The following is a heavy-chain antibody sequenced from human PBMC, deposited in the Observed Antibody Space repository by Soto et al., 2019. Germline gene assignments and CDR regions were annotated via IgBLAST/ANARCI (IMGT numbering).Heavy chain of an antibody. V-gene: IGHV5-10-1*01. D-gene: IGHD4-17*01. CDR3: ARGATTVVTGDYYYYGMDV. CDR2: IDPSDSYT. J-gene: IGHJ6*02. CDR1: GYSFTLYW. Sequence: GESLNISCKGSGYSFTLYWISWVRQMPGKGLEWMGRIDPSDSYTNYSPSFQGHVTISADKSISTAYLQWSSLKASDTAMYYCARGATTVVTGDYYYYGMDVWGQGTTVTVSS.